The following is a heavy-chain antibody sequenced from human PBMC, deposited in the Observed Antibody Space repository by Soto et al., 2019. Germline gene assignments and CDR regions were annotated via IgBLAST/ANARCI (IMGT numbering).Heavy chain of an antibody. Sequence: QVQLVQSGGEVVQPGASVKVSCKASGYFFTSYGISWVRQAPGQGLEWMGWISPYNGKTKYAQNFQGRVTMTTDPSTYTAYMEVRSLRSDDPAVYYCARDFGSDLSAPGAVFDYWGQGTLVTVSS. CDR3: ARDFGSDLSAPGAVFDY. CDR2: ISPYNGKT. V-gene: IGHV1-18*04. J-gene: IGHJ4*02. D-gene: IGHD3-3*01. CDR1: GYFFTSYG.